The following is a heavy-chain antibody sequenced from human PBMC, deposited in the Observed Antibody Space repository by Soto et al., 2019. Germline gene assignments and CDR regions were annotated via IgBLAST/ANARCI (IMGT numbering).Heavy chain of an antibody. CDR1: GFTFSNYW. D-gene: IGHD6-6*01. J-gene: IGHJ4*02. CDR2: IQQDVSEK. CDR3: TRTYASTARDFDY. V-gene: IGHV3-7*05. Sequence: EVQLVESGGGLVQPGGSLRLSCAASGFTFSNYWMSWVRQAPGKGLEWVANIQQDVSEKHYVDSVKGRFTISRDNADNSLYLQMNSLRAEDTAVYYCTRTYASTARDFDYWGQGTLVTVSS.